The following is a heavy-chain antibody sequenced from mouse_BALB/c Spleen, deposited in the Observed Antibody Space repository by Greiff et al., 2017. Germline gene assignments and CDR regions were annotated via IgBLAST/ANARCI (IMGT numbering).Heavy chain of an antibody. V-gene: IGHV5-12-2*01. CDR1: GFTFSSYT. CDR2: ISNGGGST. Sequence: EVHLVESGGGLVQPGGSLKLSCAASGFTFSSYTMSWVRQTPEKRLEWVAYISNGGGSTYYPDTVKGRFTISRDNAKNTLYLQMSSLKSEDTAMYYCAREGYAMDYWGQGTSVTVSS. CDR3: AREGYAMDY. J-gene: IGHJ4*01.